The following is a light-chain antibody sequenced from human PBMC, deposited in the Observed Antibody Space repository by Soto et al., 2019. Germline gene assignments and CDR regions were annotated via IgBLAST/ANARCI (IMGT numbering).Light chain of an antibody. J-gene: IGKJ2*01. CDR2: WAL. V-gene: IGKV4-1*01. CDR1: QSVLSSSNNKNY. Sequence: DIVMTQSPDSLAVSLGERATINCKSSQSVLSSSNNKNYLAWYQQKPGQPPKLLIYWALTREFGVPDRFSGSGSGTDFSLTISSLQAEDVAVYYCQQYYSTLYTFGRGTRLEIK. CDR3: QQYYSTLYT.